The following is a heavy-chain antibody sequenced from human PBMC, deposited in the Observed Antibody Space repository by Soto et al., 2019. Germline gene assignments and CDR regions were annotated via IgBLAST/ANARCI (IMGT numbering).Heavy chain of an antibody. Sequence: GGSLRLSCAASGLTFSSYSMHWVRQAPGKGLEYVSVIRSDGDRIYYADSVKGRFTISRDNSKNTLFLQMNSLRPEDTAMYYCVKDHPALEYWGHGTLVTVSS. V-gene: IGHV3-64D*06. CDR3: VKDHPALEY. CDR1: GLTFSSYS. CDR2: IRSDGDRI. J-gene: IGHJ4*01.